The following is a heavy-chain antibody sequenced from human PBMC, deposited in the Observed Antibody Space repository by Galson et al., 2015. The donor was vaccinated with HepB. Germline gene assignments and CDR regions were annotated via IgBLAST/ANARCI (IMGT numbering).Heavy chain of an antibody. CDR3: ASLHTTAAAAHFDY. Sequence: SVKVSCKASGGTFSSYAISWVRQAPGQGLEWMGGIIPIFGTANYAQKFQGRVTITADKSTSTAYMELSSLRSEDTAVYYCASLHTTAAAAHFDYWGQGTLVTVSS. D-gene: IGHD6-13*01. V-gene: IGHV1-69*06. CDR1: GGTFSSYA. CDR2: IIPIFGTA. J-gene: IGHJ4*02.